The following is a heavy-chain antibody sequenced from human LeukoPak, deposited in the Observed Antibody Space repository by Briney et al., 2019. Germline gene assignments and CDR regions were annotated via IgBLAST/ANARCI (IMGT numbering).Heavy chain of an antibody. Sequence: ASVKVSCKASGYTFTSYGISWVRQAPGQGLEWMGWISAYNGNTNYAQKLQGRVTMTTDTSTRTAYMELRNLRSDDTAVYYCARIPYCTNGVCYNCYYYMDVWGKGTTATVSS. CDR2: ISAYNGNT. CDR1: GYTFTSYG. V-gene: IGHV1-18*01. D-gene: IGHD2-8*01. CDR3: ARIPYCTNGVCYNCYYYMDV. J-gene: IGHJ6*03.